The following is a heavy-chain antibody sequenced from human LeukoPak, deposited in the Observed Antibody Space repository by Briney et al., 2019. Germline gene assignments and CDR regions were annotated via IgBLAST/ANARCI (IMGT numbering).Heavy chain of an antibody. CDR2: TNPDGRDT. CDR1: GFTFNRCW. D-gene: IGHD2-21*02. J-gene: IGHJ1*01. CDR3: TSWGDTTAEYFQR. Sequence: GGSLRLSCVVSGFTFNRCWMNWVRQAPGKGLEWVAHTNPDGRDTYYVDSVKGRFTISRDNAQNSMYLQMNSLRVEDTAVYYCTSWGDTTAEYFQRWGQGTLVTVSS. V-gene: IGHV3-7*01.